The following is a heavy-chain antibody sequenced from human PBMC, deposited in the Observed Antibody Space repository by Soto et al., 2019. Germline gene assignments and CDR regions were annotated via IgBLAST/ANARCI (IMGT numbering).Heavy chain of an antibody. CDR2: IVPFIGTT. Sequence: QVQLVQSGAEVKKPGSSVKVSCRASADTFNSYAISWVRQAPGQGLEWMGGIVPFIGTTNYEERLQGRATITADKSTSTVYMELSSLRSEDTAVYSCARGGFSSSWRFDYWGQGTLVTVSS. J-gene: IGHJ4*02. CDR1: ADTFNSYA. CDR3: ARGGFSSSWRFDY. V-gene: IGHV1-69*06. D-gene: IGHD6-13*01.